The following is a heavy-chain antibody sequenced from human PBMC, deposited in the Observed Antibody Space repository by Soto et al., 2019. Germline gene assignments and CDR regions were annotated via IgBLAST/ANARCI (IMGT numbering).Heavy chain of an antibody. Sequence: QVHLQQWGVGLLKPSETLSLTCAVFGGSFSGWYWSWIRQPPGEGLEWIGAISHDGGSNYNPSLKSRVTISIDTSKKQFSLNLNAMTAADTAVYYCARGRQNDYWGQGTLVTVSS. V-gene: IGHV4-34*01. CDR1: GGSFSGWY. J-gene: IGHJ4*02. CDR2: ISHDGGS. CDR3: ARGRQNDY.